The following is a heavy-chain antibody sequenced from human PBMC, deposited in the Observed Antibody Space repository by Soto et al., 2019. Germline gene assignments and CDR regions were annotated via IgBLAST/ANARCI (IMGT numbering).Heavy chain of an antibody. Sequence: QVQLVQSGAEVKKPGASVKVSCKASGYTFTSYAMHRVRQAPGQRLEWMGWINAGHDNTKYSQKFQGRVTITWDTSASTAYMELSSLRSEDTAVYYCAREDYDILTGYFSAFDIWGQGTMVTVSS. CDR1: GYTFTSYA. D-gene: IGHD3-9*01. V-gene: IGHV1-3*01. CDR2: INAGHDNT. CDR3: AREDYDILTGYFSAFDI. J-gene: IGHJ3*02.